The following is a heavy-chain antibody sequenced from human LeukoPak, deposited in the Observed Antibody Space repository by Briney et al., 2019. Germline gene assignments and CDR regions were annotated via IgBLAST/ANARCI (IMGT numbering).Heavy chain of an antibody. CDR2: INHSGST. D-gene: IGHD3-10*01. Sequence: PSETLSLTCAVYGGSFSGYYWSWIRQPPGKGLEWIGEINHSGSTNYNPSLKSRVTISVDTSKNQFSLKLSSVTAADTAVYYCARQGSLPAALLWFGELSNNWFDPWGQGTLVTVSS. J-gene: IGHJ5*02. V-gene: IGHV4-34*01. CDR3: ARQGSLPAALLWFGELSNNWFDP. CDR1: GGSFSGYY.